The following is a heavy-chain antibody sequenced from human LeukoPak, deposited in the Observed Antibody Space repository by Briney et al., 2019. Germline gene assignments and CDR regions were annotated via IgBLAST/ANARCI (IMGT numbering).Heavy chain of an antibody. J-gene: IGHJ5*02. Sequence: ASVKVSCKASVYTFTSYYMHWVRQAPGQGLEWMGIINPSGGSTSYAQKFQGRVTMTRDMSTSTVYMELSSLRSEDTAVYYCARGSPTVTTPPIWFDPWGQGTLVTVSS. D-gene: IGHD4-17*01. CDR1: VYTFTSYY. CDR3: ARGSPTVTTPPIWFDP. CDR2: INPSGGST. V-gene: IGHV1-46*01.